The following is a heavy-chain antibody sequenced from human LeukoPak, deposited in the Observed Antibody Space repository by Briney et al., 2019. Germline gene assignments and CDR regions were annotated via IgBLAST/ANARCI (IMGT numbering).Heavy chain of an antibody. D-gene: IGHD1-14*01. V-gene: IGHV3-7*01. J-gene: IGHJ4*02. CDR1: GFSFSGFW. CDR3: ARGQNWNHDF. Sequence: GGSLRLSFSASGFSFSGFWMSWLRQAPGKGLEWVANIKEDGKKIYQVDSLKGRLTISRDNAKNSLFLQMNSLRVEDTAIYYCARGQNWNHDFWGQGTLVTVSS. CDR2: IKEDGKKI.